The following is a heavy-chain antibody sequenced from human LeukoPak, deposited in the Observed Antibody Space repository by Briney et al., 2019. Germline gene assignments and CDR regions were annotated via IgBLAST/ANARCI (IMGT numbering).Heavy chain of an antibody. D-gene: IGHD3-3*01. V-gene: IGHV3-11*04. J-gene: IGHJ4*02. Sequence: PGGSLRLSCAASGFTFSDYYMTWIRQAPGKGLEWLSYISSSGRTIYYADSVKGRFTISRDNAKNSLYLQMNSLRAEDTAVYYCARWSGGMGLVNPPYFDYWGQGTLVTVSS. CDR1: GFTFSDYY. CDR2: ISSSGRTI. CDR3: ARWSGGMGLVNPPYFDY.